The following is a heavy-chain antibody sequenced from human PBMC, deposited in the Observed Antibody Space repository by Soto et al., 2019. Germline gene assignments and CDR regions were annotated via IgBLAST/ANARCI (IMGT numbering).Heavy chain of an antibody. V-gene: IGHV1-8*01. CDR1: GYTFTSYD. Sequence: QVQLVQSGAEVKKPGASVKVSCKASGYTFTSYDINWVRQATGQGLEWMGWMNPNSGNTGYAQKFQGRFTMTRNTSISTAYTELSSLRSEDTAVYYCASPARNYDFWSGYSFDIWGQGTMVTVSS. D-gene: IGHD3-3*01. CDR2: MNPNSGNT. J-gene: IGHJ3*02. CDR3: ASPARNYDFWSGYSFDI.